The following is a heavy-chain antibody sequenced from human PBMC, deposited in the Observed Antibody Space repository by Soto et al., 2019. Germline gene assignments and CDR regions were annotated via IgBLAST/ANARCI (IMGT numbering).Heavy chain of an antibody. CDR2: LIPIFGTT. J-gene: IGHJ6*02. CDR1: GGTFRSNA. V-gene: IGHV1-69*01. CDR3: ASLPSFYYGSGYGMDV. Sequence: QVQLVQSGTEVKKPGSSVKVSCKASGGTFRSNAISWVRQAPGQGVEWMGGLIPIFGTTNYAQKFQGRVTITADESASTAYMELSSLRSDDTAVYYCASLPSFYYGSGYGMDVWGQGTTVTVSS. D-gene: IGHD3-10*01.